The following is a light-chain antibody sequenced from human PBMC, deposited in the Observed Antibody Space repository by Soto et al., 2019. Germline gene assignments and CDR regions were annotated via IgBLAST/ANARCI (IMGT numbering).Light chain of an antibody. V-gene: IGKV3-15*01. CDR2: GAS. CDR3: QQYNKWPLFT. Sequence: EIVLTQSPATLSVSPGERATLSCRASQSVSSNLAWYQQRPGQAPRLLIYGASTRATGISARFSGSGSGTDFTLTISILQSEDCTFYYCQQYNKWPLFTFGPGTRVYFK. CDR1: QSVSSN. J-gene: IGKJ3*01.